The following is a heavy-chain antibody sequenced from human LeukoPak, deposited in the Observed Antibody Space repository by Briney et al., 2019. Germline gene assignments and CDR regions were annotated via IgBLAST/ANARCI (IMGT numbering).Heavy chain of an antibody. CDR3: ARAGIVATIPYYFDY. Sequence: GESLNISCKGSGYSFTNYWIGWVRQMPGKGLEWMGIIYPGDSDTTYSPSFQGQVTISADKAIITSYLQWSSLKASDTAMYYCARAGIVATIPYYFDYWGQGTLVTVSS. V-gene: IGHV5-51*01. CDR2: IYPGDSDT. D-gene: IGHD5-12*01. CDR1: GYSFTNYW. J-gene: IGHJ4*02.